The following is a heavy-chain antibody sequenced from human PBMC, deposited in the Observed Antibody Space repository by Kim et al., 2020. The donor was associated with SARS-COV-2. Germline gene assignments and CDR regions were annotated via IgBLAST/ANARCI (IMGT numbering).Heavy chain of an antibody. Sequence: SETLSLTCAVYGGSFSGYYWSWIRQPPGKGLEWIGEINHSGSTNYNPSLKSRVTISVDTSKNQFSLKLSSVTAADTAVYYCALGSGSYYDAFDIWGQGTMVTVSS. V-gene: IGHV4-34*01. CDR2: INHSGST. D-gene: IGHD3-10*01. CDR1: GGSFSGYY. CDR3: ALGSGSYYDAFDI. J-gene: IGHJ3*02.